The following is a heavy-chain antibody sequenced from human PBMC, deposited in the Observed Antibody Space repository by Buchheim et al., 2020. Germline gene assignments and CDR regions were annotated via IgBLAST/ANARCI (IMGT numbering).Heavy chain of an antibody. CDR3: ARDFSGSSSSEIDY. CDR1: GFPFSSYG. CDR2: ILDDGSDQ. J-gene: IGHJ4*02. Sequence: QVQLLESGGGVVQPGRSLRLSCAASGFPFSSYGIHWIRQAPGKGLEWVALILDDGSDQYYADSVKGRFTISRDNSKNTLSLQMNSLRVDDTAVYYCARDFSGSSSSEIDYWGQGTL. V-gene: IGHV3-33*01. D-gene: IGHD6-6*01.